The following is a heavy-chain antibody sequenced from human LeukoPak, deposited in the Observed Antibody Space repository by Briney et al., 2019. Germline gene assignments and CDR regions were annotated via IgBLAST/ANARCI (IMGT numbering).Heavy chain of an antibody. CDR3: ASSASYDSSGYYDYYYGMDV. V-gene: IGHV5-51*01. D-gene: IGHD3-22*01. Sequence: GESLKISCKGSGYRFPSHWIGWVRQMPGKGLEWMGIIYPGDSDTRYSPSFQGQVTISADKSISTAYLQWSSLKASDTAMYYCASSASYDSSGYYDYYYGMDVWGQGTTVTVSS. J-gene: IGHJ6*02. CDR1: GYRFPSHW. CDR2: IYPGDSDT.